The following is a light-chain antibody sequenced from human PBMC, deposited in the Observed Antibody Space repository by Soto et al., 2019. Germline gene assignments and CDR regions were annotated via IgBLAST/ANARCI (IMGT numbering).Light chain of an antibody. V-gene: IGLV2-14*03. J-gene: IGLJ1*01. CDR1: SSDVGGYNY. CDR2: DVS. Sequence: QSALTQPASVSGSPGQSITISCTGTSSDVGGYNYVSWYRHHPGKAPKLLIYDVSNRPSGVSIRFSGSKSGNTASLTISGLQAEDEADYYCDSYTANSTRLFGTGTKVTVL. CDR3: DSYTANSTRL.